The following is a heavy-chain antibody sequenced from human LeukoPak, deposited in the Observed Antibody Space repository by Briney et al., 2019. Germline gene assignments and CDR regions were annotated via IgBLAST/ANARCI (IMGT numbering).Heavy chain of an antibody. CDR3: AREGQQLVPPLDY. D-gene: IGHD6-6*01. CDR1: GGSFSGYY. CDR2: INHSGST. J-gene: IGHJ4*02. V-gene: IGHV4-34*01. Sequence: SETLSLTCAVYGGSFSGYYWSWIRQPPGKGLEWIGEINHSGSTNYNPSLESRVTISIDTSKNQFSLKLTSLTAADTAVYYCAREGQQLVPPLDYWGQGSLVTVSS.